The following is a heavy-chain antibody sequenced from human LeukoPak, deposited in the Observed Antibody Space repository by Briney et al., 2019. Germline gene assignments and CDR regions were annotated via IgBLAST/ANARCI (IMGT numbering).Heavy chain of an antibody. CDR2: INPNSGGT. CDR3: ARSRVGATGFDY. Sequence: GASVKVSCKASGYTFTGYYMHWVRQAPGQGLEWMGWINPNSGGTNYAQKFQGRVTMTRDTSISTAYMELSRLRSDDTAGYYCARSRVGATGFDYWGQGTLVTVSS. J-gene: IGHJ4*02. CDR1: GYTFTGYY. D-gene: IGHD1-26*01. V-gene: IGHV1-2*02.